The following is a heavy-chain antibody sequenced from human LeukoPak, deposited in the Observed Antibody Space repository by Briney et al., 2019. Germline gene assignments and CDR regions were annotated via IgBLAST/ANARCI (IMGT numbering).Heavy chain of an antibody. CDR2: TSAGGSST. V-gene: IGHV3-23*01. Sequence: GRSLRLSCAASGFSFSSYAMHWVRQAPGKGLEWVPTTSAGGSSTYYADSVKGRFTISRDNSKNTFYLQMNSLRAEDTAAYYCAKGGYCSSSSCYYGWFEPWGQGTLVTVSS. CDR3: AKGGYCSSSSCYYGWFEP. CDR1: GFSFSSYA. D-gene: IGHD2-2*01. J-gene: IGHJ5*02.